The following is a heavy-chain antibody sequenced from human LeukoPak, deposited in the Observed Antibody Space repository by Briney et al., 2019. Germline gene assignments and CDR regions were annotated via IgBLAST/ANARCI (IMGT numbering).Heavy chain of an antibody. CDR1: GLTFSSYW. V-gene: IGHV3-7*01. Sequence: TGGSLRLSCAASGLTFSSYWMSWVRQAPGKGLEWVANIKQDGSEIYYVDSVKGRFTISRDNAKNSLYLQMNSLRAEDTAVYYCAKDRSGWTDLGYFDYWGQGTLVTVSS. J-gene: IGHJ4*02. D-gene: IGHD6-19*01. CDR3: AKDRSGWTDLGYFDY. CDR2: IKQDGSEI.